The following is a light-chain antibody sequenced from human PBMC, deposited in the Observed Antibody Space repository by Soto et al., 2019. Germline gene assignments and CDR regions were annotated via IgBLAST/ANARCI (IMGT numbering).Light chain of an antibody. Sequence: DIHMTQSPSTLSASVGNRVTITCRASESISSWLAWYQQKPGKAPNLLIYEASNLESGVPSRFSGSGSGTDLTLTISGLQPDDSATYYCQQYNSSPLTFGGGTRVEIQ. V-gene: IGKV1-5*03. J-gene: IGKJ4*01. CDR1: ESISSW. CDR2: EAS. CDR3: QQYNSSPLT.